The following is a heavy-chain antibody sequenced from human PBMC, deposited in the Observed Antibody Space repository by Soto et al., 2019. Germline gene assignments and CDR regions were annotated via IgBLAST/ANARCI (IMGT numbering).Heavy chain of an antibody. CDR2: ISGSGGST. D-gene: IGHD3-10*01. J-gene: IGHJ4*02. CDR1: GFTFSSYA. V-gene: IGHV3-23*01. CDR3: AKDLGLWFGELFTFDY. Sequence: GGSLRLSCAASGFTFSSYAMSWVRQAPGKGLEWVSAISGSGGSTYYADSVKGRFTISRDNSKNTLYLQMNSLRAEDTAVYYCAKDLGLWFGELFTFDYWGQGTLVTVSS.